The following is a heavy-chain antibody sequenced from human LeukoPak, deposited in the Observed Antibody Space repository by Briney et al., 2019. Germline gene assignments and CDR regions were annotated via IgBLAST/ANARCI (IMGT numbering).Heavy chain of an antibody. CDR2: IYYSGST. V-gene: IGHV4-39*01. J-gene: IGHJ4*02. CDR3: ARSVLSVWGSYRYFDY. Sequence: SETLSLTCTVSGGSISSSSYYWGWIRQPPGKGLEWIGSIYYSGSTYYNPSLESRVTISVDTSKNQFSLKLSSVTAADTAVYYCARSVLSVWGSYRYFDYWGQGTLVTVSS. CDR1: GGSISSSSYY. D-gene: IGHD3-16*02.